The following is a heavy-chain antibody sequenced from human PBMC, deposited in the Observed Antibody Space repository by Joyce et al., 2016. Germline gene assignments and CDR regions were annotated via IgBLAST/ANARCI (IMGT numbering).Heavy chain of an antibody. CDR3: ARAMTAVVAYTLRDGFDV. D-gene: IGHD2-15*01. CDR2: IGASGSGI. Sequence: EMQLEESGGTLVHPGGSLRLSCKVSPCLSNKFVMAWVRKAPGKGLEWVSAIGASGSGIYYADSVKGRFSISRDNSNNMMYLQMTSLQIEDTATYFCARAMTAVVAYTLRDGFDVWGQGTLVAVSS. V-gene: IGHV3-23*04. J-gene: IGHJ3*01. CDR1: PCLSNKFV.